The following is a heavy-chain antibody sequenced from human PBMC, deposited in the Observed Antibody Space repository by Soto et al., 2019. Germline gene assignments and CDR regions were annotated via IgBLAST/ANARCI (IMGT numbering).Heavy chain of an antibody. CDR2: IIPIVGTA. J-gene: IGHJ4*02. V-gene: IGHV1-69*04. D-gene: IGHD2-21*02. CDR3: ARSIVVVTAADY. Sequence: SVKVSCKASGGTFSSYAISWVRQAPGQGLEWMGIIIPIVGTASYAQKFQGRVTMTRDTSTSTVYMELSSLRSEDTAVYYCARSIVVVTAADYWGQG. CDR1: GGTFSSYA.